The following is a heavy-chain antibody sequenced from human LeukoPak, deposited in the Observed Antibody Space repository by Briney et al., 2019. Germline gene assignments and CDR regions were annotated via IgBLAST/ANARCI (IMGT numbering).Heavy chain of an antibody. CDR3: ARIGRSLDY. V-gene: IGHV4-34*01. CDR2: INHSGST. CDR1: GGSFSGYY. Sequence: LETLSLTCAVYGGSFSGYYWSWIRQPPGKGLEWIGEINHSGSTNYNPPHKSRVTISVDTSKNQFSLKLSSVTAAATAVYYCARIGRSLDYWGQGTLVTVSS. J-gene: IGHJ4*02. D-gene: IGHD1-14*01.